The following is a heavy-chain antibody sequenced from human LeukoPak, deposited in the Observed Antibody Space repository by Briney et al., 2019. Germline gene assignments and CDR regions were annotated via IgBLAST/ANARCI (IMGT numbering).Heavy chain of an antibody. V-gene: IGHV3-13*05. CDR3: ARGGRVDYGDWGGYGMDV. CDR1: GFTFSSYD. J-gene: IGHJ6*02. D-gene: IGHD4-17*01. CDR2: IGTAGDP. Sequence: PGGSLRPSCAASGFTFSSYDMHWVRQATGKGLEWVSAIGTAGDPYYPGSVKGRFTISRENAKNSLYLQMNSLRAGDTAVYYCARGGRVDYGDWGGYGMDVWGQGTTVTVSS.